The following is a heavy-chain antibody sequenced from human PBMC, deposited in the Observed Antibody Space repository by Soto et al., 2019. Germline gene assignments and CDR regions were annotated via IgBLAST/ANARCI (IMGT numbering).Heavy chain of an antibody. J-gene: IGHJ4*02. CDR2: ISSSSNSI. CDR1: GFTFSDYY. Sequence: QVQLVESGGGLLKPGGSLRLSCAASGFTFSDYYMSWIRQAPGKGLEWVSYISSSSNSIYYADYVKGRFSIARDNAKNSLYLQMNRLRAEDTAVYYCARVGRYSSSSGDYWGQRTLVTVSS. CDR3: ARVGRYSSSSGDY. V-gene: IGHV3-11*01. D-gene: IGHD6-6*01.